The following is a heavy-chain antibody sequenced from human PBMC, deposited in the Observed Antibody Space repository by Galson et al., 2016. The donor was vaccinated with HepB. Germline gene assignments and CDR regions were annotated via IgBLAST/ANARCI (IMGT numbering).Heavy chain of an antibody. V-gene: IGHV5-51*01. CDR1: GYTFSTYW. Sequence: QSGAEVKKTGEPLQISSVGSGYTFSTYWLVWVRQMPGKGLEWMGSIYPGNSETRYSPPFQGQVTISGDKSNSIAYLQWTSLKASDTAMYYCARPSTGYYPGFDSWGQGTLVTVSS. D-gene: IGHD1-26*01. CDR3: ARPSTGYYPGFDS. CDR2: IYPGNSET. J-gene: IGHJ4*02.